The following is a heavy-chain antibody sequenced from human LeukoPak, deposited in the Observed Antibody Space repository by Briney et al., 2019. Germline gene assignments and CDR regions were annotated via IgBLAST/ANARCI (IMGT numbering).Heavy chain of an antibody. CDR1: GFTFGDYA. CDR3: AKVLRGYCSGGSSYGYDFDY. CDR2: NSGDGGTT. D-gene: IGHD2-15*01. J-gene: IGHJ4*02. V-gene: IGHV3-43*02. Sequence: QTGGSLRLSCAASGFTFGDYAMHWVRQAPGKGLEWVSLNSGDGGTTYYADSVKGRFTISRDSSKNSLYLQMNSLRTEDTALYYCAKVLRGYCSGGSSYGYDFDYWGQGTLVTVSS.